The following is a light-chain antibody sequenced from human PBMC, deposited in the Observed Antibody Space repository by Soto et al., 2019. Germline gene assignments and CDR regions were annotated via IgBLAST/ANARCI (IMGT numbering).Light chain of an antibody. J-gene: IGKJ2*01. CDR1: QGISNN. V-gene: IGKV1-27*01. CDR2: AAS. CDR3: QKYNRGPPYT. Sequence: DIQMTQSPSSLSATVGDRVTITCRASQGISNNLAWYQQKPGKAPKLLIYAASTLQSGVPSRFSGSGSGTDFTLTISSLQPEDVATYYCQKYNRGPPYTFGQGTKLEIK.